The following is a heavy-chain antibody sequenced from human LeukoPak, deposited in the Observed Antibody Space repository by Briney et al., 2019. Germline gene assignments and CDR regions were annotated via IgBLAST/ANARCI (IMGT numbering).Heavy chain of an antibody. CDR1: GGSMNNYF. Sequence: SETLSLTCSVSGGSMNNYFWGWIRQPPGKGLEWIGSIYDSGSTYYNPSLKSRVTISVDTSKNQFSLKLNSVTAADTAMYYCQSRFLEWLLDYWGQGTLVTVSS. D-gene: IGHD3-3*01. V-gene: IGHV4-39*01. CDR2: IYDSGST. J-gene: IGHJ4*02. CDR3: QSRFLEWLLDY.